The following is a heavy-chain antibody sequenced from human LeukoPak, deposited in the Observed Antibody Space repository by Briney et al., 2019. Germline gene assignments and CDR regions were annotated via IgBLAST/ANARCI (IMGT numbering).Heavy chain of an antibody. CDR1: GFTFSSYG. V-gene: IGHV3-30*18. D-gene: IGHD4-17*01. J-gene: IGHJ6*02. Sequence: GGSLRLSCAASGFTFSSYGMHWVRQAPDKGLEWVAVISYDGSNKYYADSVKGRFTISRDNSKNTLYLQMNSLRAEDTAMYYCAKEDDYGDYYYGMDVWGQGTTVTVSS. CDR2: ISYDGSNK. CDR3: AKEDDYGDYYYGMDV.